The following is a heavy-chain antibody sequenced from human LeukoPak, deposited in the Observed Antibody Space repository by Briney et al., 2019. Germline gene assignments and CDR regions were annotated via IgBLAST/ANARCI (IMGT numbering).Heavy chain of an antibody. J-gene: IGHJ5*02. CDR3: ARVLPHRLNWFDP. CDR1: GFTVSSNY. CDR2: IYSGGST. V-gene: IGHV3-66*01. Sequence: RGSLRLSCAASGFTVSSNYMSWVRQAPGKGLEWVSVIYSGGSTYYADSVKGRFTISRDNSKNTLYLQMNSLRAEDTAVYYCARVLPHRLNWFDPWGQGTLVTVSS. D-gene: IGHD3-10*01.